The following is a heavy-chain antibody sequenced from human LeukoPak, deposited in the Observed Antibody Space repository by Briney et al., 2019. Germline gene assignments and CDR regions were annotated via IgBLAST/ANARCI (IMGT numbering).Heavy chain of an antibody. D-gene: IGHD1-26*01. V-gene: IGHV3-23*01. Sequence: PGGSLRLSCAASGFTFSSYGMSWVRQAPGQGLKWVSSISASGSNTIYADSVKGRFTMSRDNSKNTLYLQMNSLRAEDTAVYYCAKGASGSHYYSFDYWGQGTLVTVSS. J-gene: IGHJ4*02. CDR1: GFTFSSYG. CDR2: ISASGSNT. CDR3: AKGASGSHYYSFDY.